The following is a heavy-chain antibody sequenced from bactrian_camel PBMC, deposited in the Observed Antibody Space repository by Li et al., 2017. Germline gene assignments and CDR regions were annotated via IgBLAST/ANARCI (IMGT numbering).Heavy chain of an antibody. Sequence: HVQLVESGGGSVQAGGSLRLSCKVSGSTSIHYCMGWFRQAPGKGREAVASISIDGGSTDYAGSVGGRFTISRDNAKNTLYLQMDSLKPEDTAMYYCAAGPGSRDFRYWGRGTQVTVS. CDR3: AAGPGSRDFRY. V-gene: IGHV3S1*01. CDR2: ISIDGGST. J-gene: IGHJ6*01. CDR1: GSTSIHYC.